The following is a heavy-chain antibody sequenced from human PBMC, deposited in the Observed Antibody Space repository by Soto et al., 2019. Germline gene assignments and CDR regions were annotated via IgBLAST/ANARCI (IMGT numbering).Heavy chain of an antibody. CDR3: AREEVADTAMAHNWFDP. V-gene: IGHV4-30-4*01. CDR2: IYYSGST. J-gene: IGHJ5*02. CDR1: GGSISSGDYY. D-gene: IGHD5-18*01. Sequence: SETLSLTCTVSGGSISSGDYYWSWVRQPPGKGLEWIGYIYYSGSTYYNPSLKSRVTISVDTSKNQFSLKLSSVTAADTAVYYCAREEVADTAMAHNWFDPWGQGTLVTVSS.